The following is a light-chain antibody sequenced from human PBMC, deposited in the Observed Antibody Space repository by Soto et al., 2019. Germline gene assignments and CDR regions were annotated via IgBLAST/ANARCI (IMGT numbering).Light chain of an antibody. CDR3: QQRSNWPIT. J-gene: IGKJ5*01. Sequence: MVMTQSPAALSVSPLEIVTLSCMASQSVSINLAWYQQKPGRAPRLLIYGASTRATGIPARFSGSGSGTDFTLTISSLEPEDFAVYYCQQRSNWPITFGQGTRLEIK. CDR2: GAS. V-gene: IGKV3-11*01. CDR1: QSVSIN.